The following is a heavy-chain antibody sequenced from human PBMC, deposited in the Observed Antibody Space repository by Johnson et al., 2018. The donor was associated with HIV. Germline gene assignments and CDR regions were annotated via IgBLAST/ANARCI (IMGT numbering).Heavy chain of an antibody. CDR3: ARVKGATNALDI. CDR2: IYSGGST. J-gene: IGHJ3*02. CDR1: GFSVSDNY. Sequence: VQLVESGGGLIHPGGSLRLSCVASGFSVSDNYMSWVRQAPGEGLEWVSVIYSGGSTQYADFVKGRFSISRDTSKNTVYLQMNSLRVEDTALYYCARVKGATNALDIWGPGTLVTVSS. D-gene: IGHD1-26*01. V-gene: IGHV3-66*01.